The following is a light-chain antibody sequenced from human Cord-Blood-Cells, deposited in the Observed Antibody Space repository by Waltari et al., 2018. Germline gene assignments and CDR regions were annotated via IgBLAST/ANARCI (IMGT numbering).Light chain of an antibody. Sequence: DIQMTQSPSTLSASVGDRVTITCRASQSISSWLAWYKQKPGKAPKLLIYDASSLESGVPSRFSVSGAGTEFSLTNSSLQPDDFATYDCQQYNSYSRTFGQGTKVEIK. CDR3: QQYNSYSRT. V-gene: IGKV1-5*01. CDR1: QSISSW. CDR2: DAS. J-gene: IGKJ1*01.